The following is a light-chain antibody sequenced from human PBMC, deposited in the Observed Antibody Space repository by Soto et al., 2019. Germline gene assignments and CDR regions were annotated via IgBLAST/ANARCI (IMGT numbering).Light chain of an antibody. V-gene: IGKV3-15*01. J-gene: IGKJ1*01. Sequence: EVVLTQSPATLSVTPGERVTLSCRASQSVGSNLAWFQQKPGQAPRLLMYAASTRPTSIAARFSGSGSGTDFTLTISSLQPEDFATYYCLQDFNYPWTFGQGTKVDIK. CDR1: QSVGSN. CDR3: LQDFNYPWT. CDR2: AAS.